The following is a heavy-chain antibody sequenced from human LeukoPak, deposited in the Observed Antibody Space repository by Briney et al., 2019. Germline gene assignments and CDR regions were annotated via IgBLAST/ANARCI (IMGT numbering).Heavy chain of an antibody. Sequence: GGSLRLSCAASGFTFSSYSMNWVRQAPGKGLEWVSYISSSSSTIYYADSVKGRFTISRDNAKNSLYLQMNSLRAEDTAVYYCVREYCSSTSCYVPYYYYYYMDVWGKGTTVTVSS. J-gene: IGHJ6*03. CDR2: ISSSSSTI. D-gene: IGHD2-2*01. CDR1: GFTFSSYS. CDR3: VREYCSSTSCYVPYYYYYYMDV. V-gene: IGHV3-48*01.